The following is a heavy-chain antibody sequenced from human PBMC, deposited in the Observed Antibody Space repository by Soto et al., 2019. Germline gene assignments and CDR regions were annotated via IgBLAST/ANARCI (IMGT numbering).Heavy chain of an antibody. CDR2: ISPRTGGT. V-gene: IGHV1-2*02. CDR1: GYTFTNYY. J-gene: IGHJ2*01. Sequence: ASVKVSCKASGYTFTNYYLHWVRQAPGQGLEWMGWISPRTGGTKYAQTFQGRVTLTRDTSITTAYMELSSLRSDDTAVYYCARDTGTEAITDWYFNFWGRGTLVTVSS. D-gene: IGHD1-20*01. CDR3: ARDTGTEAITDWYFNF.